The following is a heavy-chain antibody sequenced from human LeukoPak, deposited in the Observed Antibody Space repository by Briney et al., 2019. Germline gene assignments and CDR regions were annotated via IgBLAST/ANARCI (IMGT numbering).Heavy chain of an antibody. CDR3: ARASSWGYYYMDV. J-gene: IGHJ6*03. Sequence: ASVKVSCKASGYTFTSYAMHWVRQAPGQRLEWMGWINAGNGNTKYSQEFQGRVTITRDTSASTAYMELSSLRSEDMAVYYCARASSWGYYYMDVWGKGTTVTISS. V-gene: IGHV1-3*03. CDR1: GYTFTSYA. D-gene: IGHD2-2*01. CDR2: INAGNGNT.